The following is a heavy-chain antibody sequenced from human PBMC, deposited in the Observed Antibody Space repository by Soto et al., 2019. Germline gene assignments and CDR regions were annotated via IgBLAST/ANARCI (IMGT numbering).Heavy chain of an antibody. CDR2: IYASGST. CDR1: GEWISSGGYP. CDR3: ARQPPANWFDP. J-gene: IGHJ5*02. V-gene: IGHV4-30-2*01. Sequence: PSETLSLTCVVPGEWISSGGYPWSWIRQPPWKGLEWIGYIYASGSTYCTPSLESRVTMSVDKSQNLFSLKLSSVTAADTAVYYCARQPPANWFDPWGTATLVT.